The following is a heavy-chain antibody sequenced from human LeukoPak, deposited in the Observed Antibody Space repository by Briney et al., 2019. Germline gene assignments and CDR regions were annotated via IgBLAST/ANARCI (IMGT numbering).Heavy chain of an antibody. CDR3: ARDPSGAVASGSGH. V-gene: IGHV3-48*01. Sequence: GSLRLSCAASGFIFNKHAMSWVRQAPGKGLEWVSYISSSSSTIYYADSVKGRFTISRDNAKNSLYLQMNSLRAEDTAVYYCARDPSGAVASGSGHWGQGTLVTVSS. J-gene: IGHJ4*02. D-gene: IGHD6-19*01. CDR1: GFIFNKHA. CDR2: ISSSSSTI.